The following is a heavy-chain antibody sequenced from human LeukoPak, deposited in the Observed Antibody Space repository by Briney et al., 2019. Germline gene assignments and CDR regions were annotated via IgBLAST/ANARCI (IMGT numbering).Heavy chain of an antibody. CDR2: ISSSATYI. V-gene: IGHV3-21*01. Sequence: PGGSLGLSVQASAFTFSNNKLIWFRRAPGKGLEWVSSISSSATYIYYADSVKGRFTISRDDAKHSLFLQMNSLRAEDTAVYYCATADLTGYYGGDYWGQGTLVTVSS. J-gene: IGHJ4*02. CDR3: ATADLTGYYGGDY. D-gene: IGHD3-9*01. CDR1: AFTFSNNK.